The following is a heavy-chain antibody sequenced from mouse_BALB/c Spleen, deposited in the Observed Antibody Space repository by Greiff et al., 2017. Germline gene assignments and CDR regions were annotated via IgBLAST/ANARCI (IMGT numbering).Heavy chain of an antibody. CDR1: GYTFTSYY. Sequence: LVESGPELVKPGASVRISCKASGYTFTSYYIHWVKQRPGQGLEWIGWIYPGNVNTKYNEKFKGKATLTADKSSSTAYMQLSSLTSEDSAVYFCARDYGSSYFDYWGQGTTLTVSS. CDR2: IYPGNVNT. V-gene: IGHV1S56*01. CDR3: ARDYGSSYFDY. J-gene: IGHJ2*01. D-gene: IGHD1-1*01.